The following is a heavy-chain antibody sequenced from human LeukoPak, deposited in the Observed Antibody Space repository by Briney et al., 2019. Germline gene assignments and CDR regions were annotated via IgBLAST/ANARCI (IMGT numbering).Heavy chain of an antibody. D-gene: IGHD2-2*02. CDR2: IYYSGST. J-gene: IGHJ5*02. CDR1: GGSISSSSYY. CDR3: ARDSGAVPAAIGGYNWFDP. Sequence: SETLSLTCTVSGGSISSSSYYWGWIRQPPGKGLEWIGRIYYSGSTYYNPSLKSRVTISVDTSKNQFSLKLSSVTAADTAVYYCARDSGAVPAAIGGYNWFDPWGQGTLVTVSS. V-gene: IGHV4-39*07.